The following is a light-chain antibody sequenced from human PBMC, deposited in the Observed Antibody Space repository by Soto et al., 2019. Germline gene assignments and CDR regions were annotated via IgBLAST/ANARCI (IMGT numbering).Light chain of an antibody. CDR2: ENN. J-gene: IGLJ1*01. V-gene: IGLV1-51*02. CDR3: GTWDSSLSAGGV. CDR1: SSNIGNNY. Sequence: QSVLTQPPSVSAAPGQKVTISCSGSSSNIGNNYVSWYQQLPGTAPKLLIYENNKRPSGIPGRFSGSKSGTSATLGITGLQTGDEADYYCGTWDSSLSAGGVFGTGTKVTVL.